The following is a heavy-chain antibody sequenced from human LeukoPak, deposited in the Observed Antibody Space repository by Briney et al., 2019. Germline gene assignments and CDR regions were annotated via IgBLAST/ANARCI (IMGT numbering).Heavy chain of an antibody. Sequence: PSETLSLTCTVSGGSISSYYWSWIRQPPGKGLEWIGYIYYSGSTNYNPSHKSRVTISVDTSKNQFSLKLSSVTAADTAVYYCARQGGGFWYFDLWGRSTLVTVSS. D-gene: IGHD6-25*01. J-gene: IGHJ2*01. CDR3: ARQGGGFWYFDL. CDR1: GGSISSYY. V-gene: IGHV4-59*08. CDR2: IYYSGST.